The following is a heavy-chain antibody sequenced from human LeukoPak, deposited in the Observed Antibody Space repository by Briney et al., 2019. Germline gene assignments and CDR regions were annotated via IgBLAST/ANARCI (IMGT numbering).Heavy chain of an antibody. V-gene: IGHV3-30-3*01. CDR1: GFNFSSYA. CDR3: ARGSGGLPLDPFDI. CDR2: ISYDGSNK. J-gene: IGHJ3*02. Sequence: GGSLRLSWAASGFNFSSYAVHWVRQAPGKGLGGVAVISYDGSNKYYADSGKGRFTISRDNSKNTMYLQMNSLRAEDTAVYYCARGSGGLPLDPFDIWGQGTMVTVSS. D-gene: IGHD1-26*01.